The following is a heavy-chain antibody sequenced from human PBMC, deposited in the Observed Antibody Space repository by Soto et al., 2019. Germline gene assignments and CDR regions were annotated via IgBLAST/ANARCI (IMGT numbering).Heavy chain of an antibody. V-gene: IGHV1-18*04. CDR2: ISAYNGNT. Sequence: GASVKVSCKASGYTFTSYGISWVRQAPGQGLEWMGWISAYNGNTNYAQKLQGRVTMTTDTSTSTAYMELRSLRSDDTAVYYCNVVVAATDSLFDAFDIWGQGTMVTVSS. CDR3: NVVVAATDSLFDAFDI. D-gene: IGHD2-15*01. J-gene: IGHJ3*02. CDR1: GYTFTSYG.